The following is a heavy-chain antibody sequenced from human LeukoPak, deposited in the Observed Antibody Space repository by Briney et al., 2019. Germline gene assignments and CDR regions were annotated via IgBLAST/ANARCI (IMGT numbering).Heavy chain of an antibody. CDR3: ARDHRWSYDY. CDR1: GFTFSGHY. Sequence: GGSLRLSCAAPGFTFSGHYMHWVRQAPGKGLVWVSHIKGGGSDTRYADSVEGRFIISRDNAKNTLYLQMNSLRAEDTGVYFCARDHRWSYDYWGQGTLVTVSS. CDR2: IKGGGSDT. J-gene: IGHJ4*02. V-gene: IGHV3-74*01. D-gene: IGHD1-26*01.